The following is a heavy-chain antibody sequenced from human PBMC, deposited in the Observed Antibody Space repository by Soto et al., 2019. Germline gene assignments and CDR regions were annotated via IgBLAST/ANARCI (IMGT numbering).Heavy chain of an antibody. J-gene: IGHJ5*02. CDR3: ARASGVTKAYNWFDP. Sequence: SETLSLACTVSGGSISSCDYYWNWIRQPPGKGLEWIGYIYYTGSTNYNPPLKRRVTISVDTSKDKFSLKLSSVTAADKAVYYCARASGVTKAYNWFDPWGQGTLVTVSS. CDR2: IYYTGST. CDR1: GGSISSCDYY. D-gene: IGHD1-26*01. V-gene: IGHV4-61*08.